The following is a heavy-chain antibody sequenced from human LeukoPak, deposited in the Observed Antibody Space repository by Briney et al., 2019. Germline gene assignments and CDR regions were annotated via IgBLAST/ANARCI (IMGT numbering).Heavy chain of an antibody. CDR2: IRYDGSNK. CDR3: AKEGIGLTTPLDY. J-gene: IGHJ4*02. V-gene: IGHV3-30*02. CDR1: GFTFSSYG. Sequence: TGGSLRLSCAASGFTFSSYGMHWVRQAPGKGLEWVAFIRYDGSNKYYADSVKGRFTISRDNSKNTLYLQMNSLRPEDTTVYYCAKEGIGLTTPLDYWGQGTLVTVSS. D-gene: IGHD1-1*01.